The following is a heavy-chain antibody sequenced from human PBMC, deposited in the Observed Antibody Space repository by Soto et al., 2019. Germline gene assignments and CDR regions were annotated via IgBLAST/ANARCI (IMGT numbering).Heavy chain of an antibody. D-gene: IGHD2-2*01. Sequence: QVQLEQPAAVVKKPGSSVKVSCTASGGTFSSYAISWVRQAPVQGLEWMGGLITTFGTANYTQKFQGRVTINADETTSTAYMELSSVRSDDTAVYHCARGPKVSTTHDYYGMDVWGQGTTVTVTS. CDR3: ARGPKVSTTHDYYGMDV. CDR1: GGTFSSYA. CDR2: LITTFGTA. J-gene: IGHJ6*02. V-gene: IGHV1-69*01.